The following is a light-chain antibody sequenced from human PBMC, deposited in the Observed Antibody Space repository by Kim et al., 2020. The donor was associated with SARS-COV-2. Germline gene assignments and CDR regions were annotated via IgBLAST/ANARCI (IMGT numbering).Light chain of an antibody. CDR3: QQHGSSPRIA. Sequence: EIVLTQSPGTLSLSPGERATLSCRASQSISSIYLAWYQQKSGQAPRLLIYGAINRATGIPDRFSGSGSGADFTLTIGRLEPEDFAIYYCQQHGSSPRIAFGQGTRLEIK. CDR2: GAI. CDR1: QSISSIY. V-gene: IGKV3-20*01. J-gene: IGKJ5*01.